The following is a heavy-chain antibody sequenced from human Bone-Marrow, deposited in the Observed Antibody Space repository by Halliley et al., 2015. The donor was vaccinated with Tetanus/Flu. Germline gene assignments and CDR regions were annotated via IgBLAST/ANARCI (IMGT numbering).Heavy chain of an antibody. CDR2: AYHNEGT. CDR3: AGASVSVTVVGASDV. Sequence: TLSLTCSVSGDSINNYYWNWIRQPPGKGLEWIGYAYHNEGTNYNPSLERRVTISLDTSKSQLSLRLTSVTAADTAVYYCAGASVSVTVVGASDVWGQGPMVTVSS. CDR1: GDSINNYY. D-gene: IGHD2-21*01. J-gene: IGHJ3*01. V-gene: IGHV4-59*01.